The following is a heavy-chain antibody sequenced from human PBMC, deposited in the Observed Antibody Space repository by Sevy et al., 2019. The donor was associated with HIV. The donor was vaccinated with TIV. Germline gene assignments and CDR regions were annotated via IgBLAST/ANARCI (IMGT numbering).Heavy chain of an antibody. CDR2: IDWDDDK. CDR3: ARSRGLVHQNWFDP. CDR1: GFSLSTSGMC. J-gene: IGHJ5*02. Sequence: SGPTLVKPTQTLTLTCTFSGFSLSTSGMCVSWIRQPPGKALEWLALIDWDDDKYYSTSLKTRLTISKDTSKNQVVLTITNMDPVDTATYYCARSRGLVHQNWFDPWGQGTLVTVSS. V-gene: IGHV2-70*01. D-gene: IGHD6-19*01.